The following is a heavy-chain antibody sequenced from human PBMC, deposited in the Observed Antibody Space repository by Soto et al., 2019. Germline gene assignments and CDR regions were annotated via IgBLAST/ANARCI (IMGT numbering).Heavy chain of an antibody. V-gene: IGHV3-21*01. CDR3: ARDIGYRTSGGIV. CDR1: GFTFSTYT. CDR2: ISSSSTYI. Sequence: EVQLVESGGGLVKPGGSLRLSCAASGFTFSTYTMNWVRQAPGKGLEWVSSISSSSTYIYYADSIKGRFTIARDNAKNSLYLKMSSLRDEDTAVYYCARDIGYRTSGGIVWGQGNLGTVSS. J-gene: IGHJ4*02. D-gene: IGHD6-13*01.